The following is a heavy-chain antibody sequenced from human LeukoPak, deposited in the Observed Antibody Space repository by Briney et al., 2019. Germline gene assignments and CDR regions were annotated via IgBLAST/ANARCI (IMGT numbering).Heavy chain of an antibody. CDR2: ISASGDST. Sequence: GGSPRLSCVGSGFTFSTYAMTWVRQAPGKGLEWVSGISASGDSTNYTDSVQGRFTISRDNSKNTLYLRMNSLRVDDTAVYYCAKNLIREKFFPRDWGQGTLVTVAS. D-gene: IGHD3-10*01. CDR1: GFTFSTYA. J-gene: IGHJ4*02. V-gene: IGHV3-23*01. CDR3: AKNLIREKFFPRD.